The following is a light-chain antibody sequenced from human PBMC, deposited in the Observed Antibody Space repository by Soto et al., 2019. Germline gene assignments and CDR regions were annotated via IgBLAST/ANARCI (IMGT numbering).Light chain of an antibody. CDR2: AAS. CDR3: QQSYTIPPT. V-gene: IGKV1-39*01. CDR1: QSVGSH. J-gene: IGKJ1*01. Sequence: DIQMTQSPSSLSASVGDRVTITCRASQSVGSHLNWYRHKAGSAPKLLIYAASSLHSGAPSRFSGSGSGTEFTLTISSLQPEDFATYYCQQSYTIPPTFGQGTKV.